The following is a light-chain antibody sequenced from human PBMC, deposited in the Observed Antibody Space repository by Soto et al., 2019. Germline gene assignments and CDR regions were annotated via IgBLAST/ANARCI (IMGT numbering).Light chain of an antibody. CDR1: QSISSW. Sequence: DIQMTQSPSTLSASVGDRVTITCRASQSISSWLAWYQQKPGKAPKLLIYKASSLESGVQSRFSGSGSGTEFTLTISSPQPDDFATYYCKQYNSYSRTFGQGTKVDIK. CDR3: KQYNSYSRT. V-gene: IGKV1-5*03. CDR2: KAS. J-gene: IGKJ1*01.